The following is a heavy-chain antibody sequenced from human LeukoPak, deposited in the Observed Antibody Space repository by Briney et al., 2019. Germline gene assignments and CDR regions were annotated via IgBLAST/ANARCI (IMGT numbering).Heavy chain of an antibody. Sequence: GASVKVSCKASGYTFTSYYMHWVRQAPGQGLEWMGWINPNSDDTNYAQKFQGRVTMTRDTSINTAYMELSRLTSDDTAVYYCARDRSPAPGRSYGRGHFDHWGQGTLVTVSS. J-gene: IGHJ4*02. CDR1: GYTFTSYY. CDR2: INPNSDDT. V-gene: IGHV1-2*02. CDR3: ARDRSPAPGRSYGRGHFDH. D-gene: IGHD5-18*01.